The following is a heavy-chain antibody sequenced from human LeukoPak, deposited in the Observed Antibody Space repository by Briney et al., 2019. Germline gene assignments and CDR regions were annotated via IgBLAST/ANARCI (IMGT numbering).Heavy chain of an antibody. Sequence: GGSLRLSCAASGIIFSNYWMHWVRQAPGKGLVWVSRINGDGSSTSYADSVKGRFTISRDNAKNTLYLQMNSLRAEDSAVYYCASAYYHYYFDYWGQGTLVTVSS. V-gene: IGHV3-74*01. CDR3: ASAYYHYYFDY. D-gene: IGHD3-16*01. CDR1: GIIFSNYW. J-gene: IGHJ4*02. CDR2: INGDGSST.